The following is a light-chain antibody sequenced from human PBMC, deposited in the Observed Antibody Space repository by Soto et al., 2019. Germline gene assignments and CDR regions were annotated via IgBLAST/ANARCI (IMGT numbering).Light chain of an antibody. CDR3: QQYCSSPRWT. Sequence: EIVLTQSPGTLSLSPGERATLSCRASQSVSSKYLVWYQQKPGQAPRVLIYGASSRATGNPDRFSGSGFGTDYTLTISRLEPEDVAVYYCQQYCSSPRWTFGQGTKLEIK. CDR1: QSVSSKY. J-gene: IGKJ2*02. CDR2: GAS. V-gene: IGKV3-20*01.